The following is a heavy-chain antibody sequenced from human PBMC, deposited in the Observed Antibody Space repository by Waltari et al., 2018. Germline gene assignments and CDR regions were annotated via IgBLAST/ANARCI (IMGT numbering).Heavy chain of an antibody. V-gene: IGHV3-33*01. D-gene: IGHD4-4*01. J-gene: IGHJ4*02. Sequence: QVQLVESGGGVVQPGRSLRLSCAASGFTFSSYGMHWVRQAPGKGLEWVAVIWYDGSNKYYADSGKGRFTISRDNSKNTLYLQMNSLRAEDTAVYYCARDRVTTGGFDYWGQGTLVTVSS. CDR2: IWYDGSNK. CDR3: ARDRVTTGGFDY. CDR1: GFTFSSYG.